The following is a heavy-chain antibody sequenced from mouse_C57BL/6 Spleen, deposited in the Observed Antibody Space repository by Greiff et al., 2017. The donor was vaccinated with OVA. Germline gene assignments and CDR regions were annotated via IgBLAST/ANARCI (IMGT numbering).Heavy chain of an antibody. V-gene: IGHV5-17*01. CDR3: ARRDGYYLVDY. CDR1: GFTFSDYG. Sequence: EVQGVESGGGLVKPGGSLKLSCAASGFTFSDYGMHWVRQAPEKGLEWVAYISSGRSTIYYAATVKGRFTISRDKAKNTLFLQMTSLRSEDTAMYYCARRDGYYLVDYWGQGTTLTVSS. CDR2: ISSGRSTI. D-gene: IGHD2-3*01. J-gene: IGHJ2*01.